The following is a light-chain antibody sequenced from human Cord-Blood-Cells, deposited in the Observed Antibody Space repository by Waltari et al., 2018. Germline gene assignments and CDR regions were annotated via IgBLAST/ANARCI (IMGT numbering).Light chain of an antibody. V-gene: IGKV1-5*03. CDR1: QSISSW. CDR3: QQYNSYPWT. CDR2: KAS. Sequence: DIQMTQSPSTLSASLGDRVTITCRASQSISSWLAWYQQKPGKAPKLLIYKASSLEIGVPSRFSGSGSGTEFTLTISSLQPDDFATYYCQQYNSYPWTFGQGTKVEIK. J-gene: IGKJ1*01.